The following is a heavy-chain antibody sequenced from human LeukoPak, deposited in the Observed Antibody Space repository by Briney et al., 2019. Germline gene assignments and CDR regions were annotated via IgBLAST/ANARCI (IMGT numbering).Heavy chain of an antibody. Sequence: PGGSLRLSCATSGFTFSDYYMSWIRQAPGKGLEWLSYISGSGSDINYADSVKGRFTISRDNSKNTLYLQMNSLRSEDTAVYYCAMAYYYGSGSYYVFDYWGQGTLVTVSS. V-gene: IGHV3-11*03. D-gene: IGHD3-10*01. CDR3: AMAYYYGSGSYYVFDY. CDR1: GFTFSDYY. CDR2: ISGSGSDI. J-gene: IGHJ4*02.